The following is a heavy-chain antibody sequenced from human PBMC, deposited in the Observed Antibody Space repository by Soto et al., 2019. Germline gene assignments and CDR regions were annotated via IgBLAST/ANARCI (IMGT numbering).Heavy chain of an antibody. D-gene: IGHD2-2*01. Sequence: GASVKVSCKASGYTFTGYYMHWVRQAPGQGLEWMGWINPNSGGTNYAQKFKGWVTMTRDTSISTAYMELSRLRSDDTAVYYCARDPSLVVPAAKGPWFDPWGQGTLVTVSS. CDR2: INPNSGGT. J-gene: IGHJ5*02. CDR1: GYTFTGYY. V-gene: IGHV1-2*04. CDR3: ARDPSLVVPAAKGPWFDP.